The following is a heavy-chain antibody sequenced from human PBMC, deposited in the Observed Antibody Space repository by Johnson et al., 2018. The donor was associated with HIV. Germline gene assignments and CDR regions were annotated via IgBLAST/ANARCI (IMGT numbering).Heavy chain of an antibody. CDR2: ISYDGSNK. D-gene: IGHD6-13*01. Sequence: VRLVESGGGLVKPGGSLRLSCAASGFTFSDYYMSWIRQGTGKGLEWVAVISYDGSNKYYADSVKGRFTISRDNSKNTLYLQMNSLRTEDTAVYYCARDGRLAAAGAWGAFDIWGQGTMVTVSS. V-gene: IGHV3-30-3*01. CDR3: ARDGRLAAAGAWGAFDI. J-gene: IGHJ3*02. CDR1: GFTFSDYY.